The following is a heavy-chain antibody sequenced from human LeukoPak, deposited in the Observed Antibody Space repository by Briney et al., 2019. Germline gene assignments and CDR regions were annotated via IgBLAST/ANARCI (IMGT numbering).Heavy chain of an antibody. J-gene: IGHJ5*02. D-gene: IGHD3-10*01. CDR2: IIPIFGTA. V-gene: IGHV1-69*01. CDR3: ARGLANPDYYGSGSYKFS. CDR1: GGTFSSYA. Sequence: GASVKVSCKASGGTFSSYAISWVRQAPGQGLEWMGGIIPIFGTANYAQKFQGRVTITADESTSTAYMELSSLRSEDTAVYYCARGLANPDYYGSGSYKFSWGQGTLVTVSS.